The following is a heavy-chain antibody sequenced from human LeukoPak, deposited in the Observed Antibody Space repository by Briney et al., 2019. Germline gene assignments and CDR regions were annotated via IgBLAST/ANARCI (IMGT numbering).Heavy chain of an antibody. CDR2: IYYSGST. J-gene: IGHJ5*02. D-gene: IGHD6-6*01. Sequence: SETLSLTCIVSGGSISSSSYYWGWIRQPPGKGLEWIGSIYYSGSTYYNPSLKSRVTISVDTSKNQFSLKLSSVTAADTAVYYCARVRVAARPFNWFDPWGQGALVTVSS. CDR1: GGSISSSSYY. V-gene: IGHV4-39*07. CDR3: ARVRVAARPFNWFDP.